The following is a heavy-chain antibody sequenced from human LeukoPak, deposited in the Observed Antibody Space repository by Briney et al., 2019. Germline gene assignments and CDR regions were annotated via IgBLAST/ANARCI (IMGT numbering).Heavy chain of an antibody. CDR3: ARSEGLSGNWFDP. J-gene: IGHJ5*02. CDR2: MSWNSGSI. D-gene: IGHD3-3*01. V-gene: IGHV3-9*03. CDR1: GFTFDDYA. Sequence: GGSLRLSCAASGFTFDDYAMHWVRQAPGKGLEWVSGMSWNSGSIGYADSVKGRFTISRDNAKNSLYLQMNSLRAEDMALYYCARSEGLSGNWFDPWGQGTLVTVSS.